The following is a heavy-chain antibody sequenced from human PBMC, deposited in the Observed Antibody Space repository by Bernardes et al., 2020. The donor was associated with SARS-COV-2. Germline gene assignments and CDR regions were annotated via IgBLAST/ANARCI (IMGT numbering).Heavy chain of an antibody. CDR2: VNTDGSST. V-gene: IGHV3-74*01. Sequence: GGSLRLSCVASGFTFSSHYMHWVRQVPGTGLLWVARVNTDGSSTYYADSVKGRFTISRDNGKNTLYLQMNSLRGEDTAVYFCVRGGSTVRPIWHWGQGTLVTVSS. J-gene: IGHJ4*02. CDR3: VRGGSTVRPIWH. CDR1: GFTFSSHY. D-gene: IGHD4-4*01.